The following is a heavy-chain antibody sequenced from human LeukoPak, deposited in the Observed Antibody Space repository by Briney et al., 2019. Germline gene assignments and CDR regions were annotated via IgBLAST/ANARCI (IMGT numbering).Heavy chain of an antibody. D-gene: IGHD3-3*01. CDR3: ARSNPIPHDVRYYFDY. V-gene: IGHV3-21*01. CDR1: GFTFSNYW. CDR2: TTTAGRYI. J-gene: IGHJ4*02. Sequence: PGGSLRLSWAASGFTFSNYWMNWVRQAPGKGLEWVSSTTTAGRYIYYADSVRGRFTISRDNAKNSLYLQMNTLRAEDTAVYYCARSNPIPHDVRYYFDYWGQGTLVTVSS.